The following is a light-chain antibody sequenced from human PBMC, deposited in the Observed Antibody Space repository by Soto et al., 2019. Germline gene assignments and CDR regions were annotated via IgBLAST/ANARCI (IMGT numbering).Light chain of an antibody. Sequence: EIVLTQSPGTLSLSPGERATLSCRASQSVSSNYLAWYQQKPGQAPRLLIYSASSRATGIPDRFSGSGSGTDFILTISRLEPEDFAVYYCQQYGSSSWTVGQGTKVEIK. CDR3: QQYGSSSWT. CDR1: QSVSSNY. V-gene: IGKV3-20*01. CDR2: SAS. J-gene: IGKJ1*01.